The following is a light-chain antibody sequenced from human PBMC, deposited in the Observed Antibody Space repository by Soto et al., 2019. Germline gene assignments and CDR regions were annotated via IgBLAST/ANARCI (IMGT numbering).Light chain of an antibody. CDR3: WTWDSSLSAGV. CDR2: DTS. CDR1: SSNIGENF. Sequence: QSVLTQPPSVSAAPGQTVTISCSGSSSNIGENFVSWYQHIPGTAPKLVIHDTSGRPSGIPDRFSGSKSGTSAILGITGLQTGDEATYYCWTWDSSLSAGVFGGGTQLT. J-gene: IGLJ3*02. V-gene: IGLV1-51*01.